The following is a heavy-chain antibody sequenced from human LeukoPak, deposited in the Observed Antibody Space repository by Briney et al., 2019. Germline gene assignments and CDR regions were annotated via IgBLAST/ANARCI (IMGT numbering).Heavy chain of an antibody. D-gene: IGHD2-2*01. CDR3: ARDYCSSTSCFSAFDI. Sequence: PSETLSLTCAVYGGSFSGYYWSWIRQPPGKGLEWIGEINHSGSTNYNPSLKSRVTISVDTSKNQFSLKLSSVTAADTAVYYCARDYCSSTSCFSAFDIWGQGTMVTVSS. V-gene: IGHV4-34*01. CDR1: GGSFSGYY. J-gene: IGHJ3*02. CDR2: INHSGST.